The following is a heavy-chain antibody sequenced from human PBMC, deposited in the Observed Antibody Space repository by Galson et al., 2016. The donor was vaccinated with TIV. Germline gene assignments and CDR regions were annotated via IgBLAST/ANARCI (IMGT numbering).Heavy chain of an antibody. J-gene: IGHJ6*02. CDR3: ARDRVVGATYYNYYFGMDV. CDR1: GFTFDSHE. V-gene: IGHV3-69-1*02. Sequence: SLRLSCAVYGFTFDSHEMYWVRQAPGKGLEWVASITGNENIFYADSVKGRSTISRDNAVNSVYLHMNGLRVDDTAIYYCARDRVVGATYYNYYFGMDVWGQGTTVTVSS. D-gene: IGHD2-15*01. CDR2: ITGNENI.